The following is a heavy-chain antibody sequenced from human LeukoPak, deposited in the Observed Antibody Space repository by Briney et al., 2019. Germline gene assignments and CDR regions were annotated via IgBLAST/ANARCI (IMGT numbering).Heavy chain of an antibody. CDR1: GFTFSSYS. CDR3: AREGGWYRVDY. J-gene: IGHJ4*02. D-gene: IGHD6-19*01. CDR2: ISSSSSYI. Sequence: GGSLRLSCAASGFTFSSYSMNWVRRAPGKGLEWVSSISSSSSYIYYADSVKGRFTISRDNAKNSLYLQMNSLRAEDTAVYYCAREGGWYRVDYWGQGTLVTVSS. V-gene: IGHV3-21*01.